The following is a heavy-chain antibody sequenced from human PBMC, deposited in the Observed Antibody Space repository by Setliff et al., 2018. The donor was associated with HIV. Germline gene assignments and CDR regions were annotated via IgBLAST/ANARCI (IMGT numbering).Heavy chain of an antibody. Sequence: GGSLRLSCAASGFIFSDYYMSWIRQAPGKGLEWVSYISSSGSTIYYADSVKGRFTISRDNAKNSLYLQMNSLRADDTALYYCAREFVALGNHFDKWGQGTLVTVSS. V-gene: IGHV3-11*04. CDR2: ISSSGSTI. CDR3: AREFVALGNHFDK. CDR1: GFIFSDYY. J-gene: IGHJ4*02.